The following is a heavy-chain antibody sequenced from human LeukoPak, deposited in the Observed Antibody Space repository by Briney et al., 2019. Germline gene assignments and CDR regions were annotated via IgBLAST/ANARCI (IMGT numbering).Heavy chain of an antibody. V-gene: IGHV3-23*01. CDR3: AKDPHYYGSGSHFPDY. Sequence: GGSLRLSCAASGFTFSSYAMSWVRQAPGKGLEWVSAISGSGGSTYYADSVKGRFTISRDNSKNTLYLQMNSLRAEDTAVYYCAKDPHYYGSGSHFPDYWGQGTLVTVSS. CDR2: ISGSGGST. CDR1: GFTFSSYA. J-gene: IGHJ4*02. D-gene: IGHD3-10*01.